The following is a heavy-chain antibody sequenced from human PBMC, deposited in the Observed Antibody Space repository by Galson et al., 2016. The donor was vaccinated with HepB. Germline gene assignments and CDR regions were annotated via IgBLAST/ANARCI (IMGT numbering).Heavy chain of an antibody. J-gene: IGHJ2*01. CDR2: IKQDGSEK. CDR3: ARALSSSGWTYWYVDL. D-gene: IGHD6-19*01. Sequence: SLRLSCAASRFTFINSWMSWVRQAPGKGLEWVANIKQDGSEKYYVDSVKGRFTISRDNAKNSLFLQMNGLRAEDTAVYYCARALSSSGWTYWYVDLWGRGTLVTVSA. V-gene: IGHV3-7*03. CDR1: RFTFINSW.